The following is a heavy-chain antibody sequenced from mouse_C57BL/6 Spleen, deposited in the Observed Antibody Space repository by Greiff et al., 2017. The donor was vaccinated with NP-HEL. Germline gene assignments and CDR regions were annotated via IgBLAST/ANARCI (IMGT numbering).Heavy chain of an antibody. CDR2: INPSTGGT. D-gene: IGHD1-1*01. Sequence: EVKLMESGPELVKPGASVKISCKASGYSFTGYYMNWVKQSPEKSLEWIGEINPSTGGTTYNQKFKAKATLTVDKSSSTAYMQLKSLTSEDSAVYYCARDYGSSFVRGAMDYWGQGTSVTVSS. J-gene: IGHJ4*01. V-gene: IGHV1-42*01. CDR1: GYSFTGYY. CDR3: ARDYGSSFVRGAMDY.